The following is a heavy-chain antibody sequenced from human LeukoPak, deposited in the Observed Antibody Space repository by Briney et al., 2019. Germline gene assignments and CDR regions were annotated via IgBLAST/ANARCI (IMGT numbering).Heavy chain of an antibody. Sequence: QTGGSLRLSCEASGFTFNIHWMNWVRQAPGKGLEWLANIRPDGSVKVYVDSVRGRFTISRDNTKNSVYLQMNNLRGEDSAVYYCSGRSGFSSSYWGQGIRVTVSS. J-gene: IGHJ4*02. CDR2: IRPDGSVK. V-gene: IGHV3-7*01. CDR1: GFTFNIHW. CDR3: SGRSGFSSSY. D-gene: IGHD2-2*01.